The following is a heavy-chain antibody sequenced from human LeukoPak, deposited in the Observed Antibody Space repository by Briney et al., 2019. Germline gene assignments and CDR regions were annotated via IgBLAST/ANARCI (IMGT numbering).Heavy chain of an antibody. V-gene: IGHV4-34*01. Sequence: PSETLSLTCAVYGGSFSGYYWSWIRQPPGMGLEWIGEINHSGSTNYNPSLKCRVTISVDTSKNQFSLKLSSVTAADTAVYYCARRPGTTSSSGYWSPVRPPYFDYWGQGTLVTVSS. J-gene: IGHJ4*02. CDR3: ARRPGTTSSSGYWSPVRPPYFDY. D-gene: IGHD2-8*02. CDR2: INHSGST. CDR1: GGSFSGYY.